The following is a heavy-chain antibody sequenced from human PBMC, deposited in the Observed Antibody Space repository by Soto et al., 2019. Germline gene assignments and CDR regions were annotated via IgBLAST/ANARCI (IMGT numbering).Heavy chain of an antibody. CDR2: IYYSGST. Sequence: QVQLQESGPGLVKPSETLSLTCTVSGGSISSYYWSWIRQPPGKGLEWIGYIYYSGSTNYNPSLMSRVTIAVDTSKNQFSLKLSSVTAADTAVYYCARGYCSSTSCHNFYYYGMDVWGQGTTVTVSS. J-gene: IGHJ6*02. CDR1: GGSISSYY. CDR3: ARGYCSSTSCHNFYYYGMDV. V-gene: IGHV4-59*01. D-gene: IGHD2-2*01.